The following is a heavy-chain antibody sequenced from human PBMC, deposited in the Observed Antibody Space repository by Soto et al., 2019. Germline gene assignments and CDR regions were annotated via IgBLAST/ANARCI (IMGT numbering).Heavy chain of an antibody. V-gene: IGHV4-59*01. CDR3: ARGVSHCSSTSCYHWFDP. CDR1: GGSISSYY. Sequence: SETLSLTCTVSGGSISSYYWSWIRQLPGKGLEWIGYIYYSGSTNYNPSLKSRVTISVDTSKNQFSLKLSSVTAADTAVYYCARGVSHCSSTSCYHWFDPWGQGTLVTVSS. D-gene: IGHD2-2*01. CDR2: IYYSGST. J-gene: IGHJ5*02.